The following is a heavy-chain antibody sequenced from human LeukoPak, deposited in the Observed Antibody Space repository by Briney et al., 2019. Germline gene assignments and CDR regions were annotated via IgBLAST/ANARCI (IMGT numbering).Heavy chain of an antibody. CDR3: ASERFDIVGATIVY. D-gene: IGHD1-26*01. J-gene: IGHJ4*02. CDR1: GFTFSSYS. Sequence: PGGSLRLSCAASGFTFSSYSMNWVRQAPGKGLEWASSISSSSSYIYYADSVKGRFTISRDNAKNSLYLQMNSLRAEDTAVYYCASERFDIVGATIVYWGQGTLVTVSS. CDR2: ISSSSSYI. V-gene: IGHV3-21*01.